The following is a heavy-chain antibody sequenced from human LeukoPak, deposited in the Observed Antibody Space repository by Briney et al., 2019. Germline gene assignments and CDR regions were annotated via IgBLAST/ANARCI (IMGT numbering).Heavy chain of an antibody. J-gene: IGHJ4*02. Sequence: SQTLSLTCTVSGGSISSGGYYWSWLRQHPGQGLEWIGYIYYSGSTYYNPSLKSRVTISVDTSKNQFSLKLSSVTAADTAVYYCARGAPATHFDYWGQGTLVTVSS. V-gene: IGHV4-31*03. CDR3: ARGAPATHFDY. CDR1: GGSISSGGYY. CDR2: IYYSGST. D-gene: IGHD2-15*01.